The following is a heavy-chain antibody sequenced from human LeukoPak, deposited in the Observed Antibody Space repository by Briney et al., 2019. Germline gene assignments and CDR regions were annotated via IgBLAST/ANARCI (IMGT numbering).Heavy chain of an antibody. CDR1: GGSISSSNW. CDR3: ARLQRITMNAFDI. J-gene: IGHJ3*02. CDR2: IYHSGST. D-gene: IGHD3-22*01. V-gene: IGHV4-4*02. Sequence: SETLSLTCAVSGGSISSSNWWSWVRQPPGKGLEWIGEIYHSGSTNYNPSLKSQVTISVDKSKNQFSLKLRSVTAADTAVYYCARLQRITMNAFDIWGQGTMATVSS.